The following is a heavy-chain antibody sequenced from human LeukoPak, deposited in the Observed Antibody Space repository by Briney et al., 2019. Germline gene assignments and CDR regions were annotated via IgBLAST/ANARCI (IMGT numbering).Heavy chain of an antibody. D-gene: IGHD5-18*01. CDR1: GYTFTGYY. Sequence: GASVKVSCKASGYTFTGYYMHWVRQAPGQGLEWMGIINPSGGSTSYAQKFQGRVTMTRDMSTSTVYMELSSLRSEDTAVYYCARAAHGYSYGYGGNWFDPWGQGTLVTVSS. CDR2: INPSGGST. CDR3: ARAAHGYSYGYGGNWFDP. J-gene: IGHJ5*02. V-gene: IGHV1-46*01.